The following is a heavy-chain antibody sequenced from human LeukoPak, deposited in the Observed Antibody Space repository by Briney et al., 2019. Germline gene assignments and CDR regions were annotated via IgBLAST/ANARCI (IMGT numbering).Heavy chain of an antibody. V-gene: IGHV4-4*09. J-gene: IGHJ3*01. CDR1: GGSINSYY. CDR3: ARHGRFFDSPSTIDV. CDR2: IYTSGST. D-gene: IGHD1-26*01. Sequence: SETLSLACSVSGGSINSYYLSWIRQPPGKGLEWIGCIYTSGSTNYNPSLKSRVTISIDTSKNQFSLRLSSVTAAVTAVYYCARHGRFFDSPSTIDVWGQGTLVTVSS.